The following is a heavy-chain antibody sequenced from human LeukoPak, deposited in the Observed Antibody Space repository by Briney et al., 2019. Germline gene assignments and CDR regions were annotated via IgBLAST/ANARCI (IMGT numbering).Heavy chain of an antibody. V-gene: IGHV4-59*01. CDR2: IYYSGST. D-gene: IGHD3-3*02. Sequence: SETLSLTCTVSGGSISNYYWNWIRQPPGRGLEWIGYIYYSGSTSYNPSLKSRATISVDTSKSHFSLKLSSVTAADTAIYYCARGIIGVAITGAFDIWGQGTMVTVSS. CDR3: ARGIIGVAITGAFDI. CDR1: GGSISNYY. J-gene: IGHJ3*02.